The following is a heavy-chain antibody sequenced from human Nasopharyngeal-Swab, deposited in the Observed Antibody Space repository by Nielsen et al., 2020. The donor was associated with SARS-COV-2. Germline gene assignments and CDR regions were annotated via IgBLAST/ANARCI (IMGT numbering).Heavy chain of an antibody. CDR2: IIPILGIA. D-gene: IGHD6-19*01. CDR1: GGTFSSYA. J-gene: IGHJ5*02. Sequence: SVKVSCKASGGTFSSYAISWVRQAPGQGLEWMGRIIPILGIANYAQKFQGRVTITADKSTSTAYMGLSSLRSEDTAVYYCARNDIAVAGTAWFDPWGQGTLVTVSS. CDR3: ARNDIAVAGTAWFDP. V-gene: IGHV1-69*04.